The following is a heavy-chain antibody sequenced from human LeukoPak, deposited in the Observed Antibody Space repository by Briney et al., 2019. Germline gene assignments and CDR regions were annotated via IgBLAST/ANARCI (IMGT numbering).Heavy chain of an antibody. D-gene: IGHD6-6*01. CDR1: GGSISTYY. CDR3: ARGGAARLHFQN. CDR2: IYHSGST. V-gene: IGHV4-59*01. J-gene: IGHJ1*01. Sequence: SETLTLTCSVSGGSISTYYWNWIRQPPGKGLEWIGYIYHSGSTNYNPSLQSRVTISVDTSKNQFSLNLNSVTAADTAVYYCARGGAARLHFQNWGQGTLVTVSS.